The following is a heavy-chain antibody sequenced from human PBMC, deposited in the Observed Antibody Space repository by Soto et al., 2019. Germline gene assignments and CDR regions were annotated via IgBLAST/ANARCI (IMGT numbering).Heavy chain of an antibody. CDR3: VQTTGWPGFDF. Sequence: EVQLVEAGGGLIQPGGSLRLSCAASVFAVSSKYMTWVRQAPGKGLEWVSVIYGGGTTYYADSVKGRFTISRDTYKNTLYLQMNSLRAEDTAVYYCVQTTGWPGFDFWGQGTLVTVSS. D-gene: IGHD6-19*01. V-gene: IGHV3-53*01. J-gene: IGHJ4*02. CDR1: VFAVSSKY. CDR2: IYGGGTT.